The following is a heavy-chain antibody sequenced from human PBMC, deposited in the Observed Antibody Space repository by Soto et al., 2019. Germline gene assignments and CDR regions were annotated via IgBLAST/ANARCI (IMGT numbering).Heavy chain of an antibody. CDR2: ISYDGSNK. CDR1: GFTFSSYA. Sequence: QVQLVESGGGVVQPGRSLRLSCAASGFTFSSYAMHWVRQAPGKGLEWVAVISYDGSNKYYADSVKGRFTISRDNSKNTLYLQMNSLRAEDTAVYYCARAGDIVVVTAMDSGAFDIWGQGTMVTVSS. D-gene: IGHD2-21*02. CDR3: ARAGDIVVVTAMDSGAFDI. V-gene: IGHV3-30-3*01. J-gene: IGHJ3*02.